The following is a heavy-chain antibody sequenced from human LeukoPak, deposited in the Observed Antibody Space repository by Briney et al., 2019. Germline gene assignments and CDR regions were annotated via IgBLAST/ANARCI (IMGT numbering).Heavy chain of an antibody. D-gene: IGHD3-16*02. V-gene: IGHV3-23*01. J-gene: IGHJ4*02. CDR1: GFTFGDYA. CDR3: AKGSMITFGGVIVQDY. CDR2: ISGSGGST. Sequence: GGSLRLSCTASGFTFGDYAMSWVRQAPGKGLEWVSAISGSGGSTYYADSVKGRFTISRDNSKNTLYLQMNSLRAEDTAVYYCAKGSMITFGGVIVQDYWGQGTLVTVSS.